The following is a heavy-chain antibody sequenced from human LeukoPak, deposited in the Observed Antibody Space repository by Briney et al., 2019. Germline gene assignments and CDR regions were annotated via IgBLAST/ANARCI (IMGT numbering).Heavy chain of an antibody. Sequence: GASVKVSCKASGYTFASYGISWVRQAPGQGLEWMGWISGYNGNTKYAQKFQGRVTMTTDTSTSTAYMELRSLRSDDTAVYYCARVSYYYYYMDVWGKGTTVTVSS. V-gene: IGHV1-18*01. J-gene: IGHJ6*03. CDR2: ISGYNGNT. CDR1: GYTFASYG. CDR3: ARVSYYYYYMDV.